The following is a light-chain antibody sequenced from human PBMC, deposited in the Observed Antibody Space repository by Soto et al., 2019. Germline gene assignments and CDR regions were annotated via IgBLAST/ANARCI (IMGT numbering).Light chain of an antibody. J-gene: IGKJ5*01. Sequence: DIQMTQSPSSLSASVGDRVTITCQASQDISNYLNWYQQKPGKAPKLLIYDASNLETGVPSRFSGSGSGTDFTFTISNLQPEDIATYYCQQYDNLHSITFGQGTRLEIK. CDR1: QDISNY. CDR3: QQYDNLHSIT. V-gene: IGKV1-33*01. CDR2: DAS.